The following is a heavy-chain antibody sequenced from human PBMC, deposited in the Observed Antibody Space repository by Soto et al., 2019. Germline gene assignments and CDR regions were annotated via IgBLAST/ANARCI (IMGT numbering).Heavy chain of an antibody. Sequence: QVQLQQWGAGLLKPSETLSLTCAVYGGSFSGYYWSWIRQPPGKGLEWIGEINHSGSTNYNPSLKSRVTISVDTSKNQFSLKLSSVTAADTAVYYFARRSPYDSSGSSYWYFDLWVRGTLVTVS. J-gene: IGHJ2*01. CDR3: ARRSPYDSSGSSYWYFDL. CDR2: INHSGST. V-gene: IGHV4-34*01. D-gene: IGHD3-22*01. CDR1: GGSFSGYY.